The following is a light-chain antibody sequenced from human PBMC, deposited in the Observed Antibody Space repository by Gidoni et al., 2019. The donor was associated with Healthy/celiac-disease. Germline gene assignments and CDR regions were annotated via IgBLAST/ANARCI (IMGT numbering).Light chain of an antibody. CDR1: QSVSSN. CDR2: GAS. Sequence: EIVLTQPPPPLSVSPGERATLSCRASQSVSSNLAWYQQKPGQAPRLLIYGASTRATGIPARFSGSGSGTEFTLTISSLQSEDFAVYYCQQYNNWPPRTFGQGTKVEIK. J-gene: IGKJ1*01. CDR3: QQYNNWPPRT. V-gene: IGKV3-15*01.